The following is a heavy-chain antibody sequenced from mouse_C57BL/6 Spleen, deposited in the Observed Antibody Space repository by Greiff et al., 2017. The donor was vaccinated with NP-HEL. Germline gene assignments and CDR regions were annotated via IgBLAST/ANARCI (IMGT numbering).Heavy chain of an antibody. Sequence: EVKLEESGPGLVKPSQSLSLTCSVTGYSITSGYYWNWIRQFPGNKLEWMGYISYDGSNNYNPSLKNRISITRDTSKNQFFLKLNSVTTEDTATYYCARDRDYDGGGFDYWGQGTTLTVSS. D-gene: IGHD2-4*01. CDR2: ISYDGSN. CDR3: ARDRDYDGGGFDY. V-gene: IGHV3-6*01. J-gene: IGHJ2*01. CDR1: GYSITSGYY.